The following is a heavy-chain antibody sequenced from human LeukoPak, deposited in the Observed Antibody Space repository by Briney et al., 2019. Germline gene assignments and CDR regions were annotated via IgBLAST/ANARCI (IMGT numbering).Heavy chain of an antibody. CDR3: ASAPYYYGSGSYYYHMDV. CDR2: ISSSSSTI. J-gene: IGHJ6*03. V-gene: IGHV3-48*01. Sequence: GGSLRLSCAASGFTFSSYSMNWVRQAPGKGLEWVSYISSSSSTIYYADSVKGRFTISRDNAKNSLYLQMNSLRAEDTAVYYCASAPYYYGSGSYYYHMDVWGKGTTVTVSS. CDR1: GFTFSSYS. D-gene: IGHD3-10*01.